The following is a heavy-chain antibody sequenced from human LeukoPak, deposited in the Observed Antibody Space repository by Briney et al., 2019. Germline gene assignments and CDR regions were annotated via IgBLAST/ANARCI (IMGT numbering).Heavy chain of an antibody. V-gene: IGHV4-34*01. D-gene: IGHD3-10*01. CDR1: GGSFSGYY. CDR3: ARGFPELWFGISFFDY. CDR2: INHSGST. Sequence: SETLSLTCAVYGGSFSGYYWSWIRQPPGKGLEWIGEINHSGSTNYNPSLKSRVTISVDTSKNQFSLKLSSVTAADTAVYYCARGFPELWFGISFFDYWGQGTLVTVSS. J-gene: IGHJ4*02.